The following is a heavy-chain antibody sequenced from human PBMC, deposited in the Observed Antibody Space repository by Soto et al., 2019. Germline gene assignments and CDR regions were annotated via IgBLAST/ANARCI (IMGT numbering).Heavy chain of an antibody. J-gene: IGHJ5*02. CDR1: GYTFTDYG. Sequence: QVHLVQSGTEMKKPGASVKVSCKASGYTFTDYGISWVRQAPGQGLECMGWISGNNGATNYAQKFQGRVTMTLDTSTSTAYMELRSLRSDDTAVYYCARDQKYIRLSGNWFGPWGQGTLVSVSS. CDR3: ARDQKYIRLSGNWFGP. V-gene: IGHV1-18*04. D-gene: IGHD1-1*01. CDR2: ISGNNGAT.